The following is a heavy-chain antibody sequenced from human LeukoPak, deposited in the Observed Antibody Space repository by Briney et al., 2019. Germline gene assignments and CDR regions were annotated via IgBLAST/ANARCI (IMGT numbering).Heavy chain of an antibody. CDR1: GGSISSYY. Sequence: SETLSLTCTVSGGSISSYYWGWIRQPAGKGLEWIGRIYTSGSANYNPSLTSRLTMSVDTSKNQFSLKLNSVTGADTAVYYCARGRMFRRGGSDFPFNWFDPWGQGTLVTVSS. CDR2: IYTSGSA. V-gene: IGHV4-4*07. CDR3: ARGRMFRRGGSDFPFNWFDP. D-gene: IGHD2-21*01. J-gene: IGHJ5*02.